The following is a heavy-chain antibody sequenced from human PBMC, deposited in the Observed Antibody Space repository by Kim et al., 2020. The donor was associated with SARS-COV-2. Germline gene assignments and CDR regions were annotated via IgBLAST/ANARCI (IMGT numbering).Heavy chain of an antibody. CDR2: ISYDGSNK. CDR3: AKDGAASVPRMATMLLWVGNYYYYGMDV. Sequence: GGSLRLSCAASGFTFSSYGMHWVRQAPGKGLEWVAVISYDGSNKYYADSVKGRFTISRDNSKNTLYLQMNSLRAEDTAVYYCAKDGAASVPRMATMLLWVGNYYYYGMDVWGQGTTVTVSS. CDR1: GFTFSSYG. J-gene: IGHJ6*02. D-gene: IGHD5-12*01. V-gene: IGHV3-30*18.